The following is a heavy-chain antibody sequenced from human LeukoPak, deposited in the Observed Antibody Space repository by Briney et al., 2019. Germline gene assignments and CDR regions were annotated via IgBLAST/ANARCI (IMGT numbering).Heavy chain of an antibody. CDR2: ISYDGSNK. CDR1: GFTFSSYA. CDR3: ARDSPPGVGATVNFDY. Sequence: GGSLRLSCAASGFTFSSYAMHWVRQAPGKGLEWVAVISYDGSNKYYADSVKGRFTISRDNSKNTLYLQMNSLRAEDTAVYYCARDSPPGVGATVNFDYWGQGTLVTVSS. D-gene: IGHD1-26*01. J-gene: IGHJ4*02. V-gene: IGHV3-30*14.